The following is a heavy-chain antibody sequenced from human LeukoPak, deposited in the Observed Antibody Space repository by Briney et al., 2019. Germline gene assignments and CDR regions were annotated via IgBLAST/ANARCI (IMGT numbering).Heavy chain of an antibody. CDR2: IYYSGST. Sequence: PSETLSLTCTVSGGSISSGGYYWSWIRQHPGKGLEWIGYIYYSGSTYYNPSLKSRVTISVDTSKNQFSLKLSSVTAADTAVYYCARHYMAREFDYWGQGTLVTVSS. V-gene: IGHV4-31*03. CDR1: GGSISSGGYY. J-gene: IGHJ4*02. CDR3: ARHYMAREFDY. D-gene: IGHD5-24*01.